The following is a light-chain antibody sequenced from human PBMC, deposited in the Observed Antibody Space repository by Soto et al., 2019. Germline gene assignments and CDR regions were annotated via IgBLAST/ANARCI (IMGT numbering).Light chain of an antibody. CDR2: HAS. V-gene: IGKV1-5*01. Sequence: DIQMTQSPSTLSASVGDRVTITCRASQSITNLLAWYQQRPGEAPKLLIYHASNLESGVPSRFSGSGSGTEFSLTISSLQPDDFATYYSQQYNFYSTFGQGTKVEIK. J-gene: IGKJ1*01. CDR3: QQYNFYST. CDR1: QSITNL.